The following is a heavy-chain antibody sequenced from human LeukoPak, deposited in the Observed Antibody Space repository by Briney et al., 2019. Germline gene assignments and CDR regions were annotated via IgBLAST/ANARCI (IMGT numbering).Heavy chain of an antibody. D-gene: IGHD3-10*01. Sequence: SSISSSSSYIYYADSVKGRFTISRDNAKNSLYLQMNSLRAEDTAVYYCARVAYYYGSGSPYWGQGTLVTVSS. CDR3: ARVAYYYGSGSPY. J-gene: IGHJ4*02. V-gene: IGHV3-21*01. CDR2: ISSSSSYI.